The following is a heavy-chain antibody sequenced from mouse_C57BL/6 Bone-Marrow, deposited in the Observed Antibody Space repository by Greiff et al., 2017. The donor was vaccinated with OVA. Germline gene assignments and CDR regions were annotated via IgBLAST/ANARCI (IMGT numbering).Heavy chain of an antibody. CDR1: GFSFNTYA. J-gene: IGHJ3*01. V-gene: IGHV10-1*01. CDR2: IRSKSNNYAT. CDR3: VRNGYYEFAY. D-gene: IGHD2-3*01. Sequence: EVQGVESGGGLVQPKGSLKLSCAASGFSFNTYAMNWVRQAPGKGLEWVARIRSKSNNYATYYADSVKDRFTISRDDSESMLYLQMNNLKTEDTAMYYCVRNGYYEFAYWGQGTLVTVSA.